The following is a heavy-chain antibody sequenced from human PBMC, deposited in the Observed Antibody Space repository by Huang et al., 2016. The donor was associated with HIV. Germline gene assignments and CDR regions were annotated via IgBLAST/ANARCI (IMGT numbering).Heavy chain of an antibody. J-gene: IGHJ4*02. V-gene: IGHV3-53*01. CDR1: GFTVSTNY. Sequence: EVQLVESGGGLIQPGGSLRLSCAASGFTVSTNYMTWVRQAPGKGLGGVSLIYSGGTTYDADSVKGRFTISRDDSENTLYLHMTSLRAGDTAVYYCAKEGDTGAALGYWGQGTLVTVS. D-gene: IGHD2-8*02. CDR2: IYSGGTT. CDR3: AKEGDTGAALGY.